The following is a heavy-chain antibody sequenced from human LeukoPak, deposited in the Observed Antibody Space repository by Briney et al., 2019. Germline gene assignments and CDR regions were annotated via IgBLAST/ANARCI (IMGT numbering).Heavy chain of an antibody. CDR2: IYYSGST. Sequence: SETLSLTCTVSGGSISSYYWSWIRQPPGKGLEWIGYIYYSGSTNYNPSLKSRGTISVDTSKNQFSLKLSSVTAADTAVYYCARVKRGYSYGPLEYYYFYMDVWGKGTTVTVSS. D-gene: IGHD5-18*01. CDR1: GGSISSYY. J-gene: IGHJ6*03. CDR3: ARVKRGYSYGPLEYYYFYMDV. V-gene: IGHV4-59*01.